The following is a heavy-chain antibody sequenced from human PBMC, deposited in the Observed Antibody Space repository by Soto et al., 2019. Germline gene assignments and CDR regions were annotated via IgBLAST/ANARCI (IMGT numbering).Heavy chain of an antibody. Sequence: PSETLSLTCTVSGGSISSGDYYWSWIRQPPGKGREWIGYIYYSGSTYYNPSLKSRVTISLDSSKNQFSLKLSSVTAADTAVYYCARDFGARDYYDSSGYYYYYYGMDVWGQGTTVTVSS. V-gene: IGHV4-30-4*01. CDR3: ARDFGARDYYDSSGYYYYYYGMDV. J-gene: IGHJ6*02. D-gene: IGHD3-22*01. CDR2: IYYSGST. CDR1: GGSISSGDYY.